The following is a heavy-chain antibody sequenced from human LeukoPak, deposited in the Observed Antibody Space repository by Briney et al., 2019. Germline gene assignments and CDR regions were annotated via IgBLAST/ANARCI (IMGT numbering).Heavy chain of an antibody. CDR1: GFTFSNFA. J-gene: IGHJ5*02. CDR3: VRDRYDIP. D-gene: IGHD3-9*01. Sequence: EGSLRLSCAASGFTFSNFAMHWVRQAPGKGLEWVAVISYDGSNKFNADSVKGRFTTARDNSKNTVYLQMNSLRVEDTAVYYCVRDRYDIPWGQGTLVTVSS. V-gene: IGHV3-30-3*01. CDR2: ISYDGSNK.